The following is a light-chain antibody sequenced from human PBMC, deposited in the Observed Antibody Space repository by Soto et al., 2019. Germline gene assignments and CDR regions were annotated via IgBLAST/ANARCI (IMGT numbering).Light chain of an antibody. CDR1: SSDVGGSNY. CDR3: SSYRSGSTLV. Sequence: QSALTQPASVSGYPGQSITISCTGTSSDVGGSNYVSWYQQHPGKAPKLMIYDVNDRPSGISNRFSGSKSGNTASLTISGLQAEDEADYYCSSYRSGSTLVFGGGTKLTVL. J-gene: IGLJ2*01. V-gene: IGLV2-14*01. CDR2: DVN.